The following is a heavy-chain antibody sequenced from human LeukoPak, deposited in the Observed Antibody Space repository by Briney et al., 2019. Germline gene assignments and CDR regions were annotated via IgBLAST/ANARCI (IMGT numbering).Heavy chain of an antibody. D-gene: IGHD4-17*01. CDR1: GGSISSSSYY. CDR3: ARGRVTTVTSGYFDL. J-gene: IGHJ2*01. CDR2: IYYSGST. V-gene: IGHV4-39*01. Sequence: SETLSLTCTVSGGSISSSSYYWGWIRQPPGKGLEWIGSIYYSGSTYYNPSLKSRVTISVDTSKNQFSLKLSSVTAADTAVYYCARGRVTTVTSGYFDLWGRGTLVTVSS.